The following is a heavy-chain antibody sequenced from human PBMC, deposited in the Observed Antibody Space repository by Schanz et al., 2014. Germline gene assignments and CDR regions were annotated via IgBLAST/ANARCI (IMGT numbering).Heavy chain of an antibody. D-gene: IGHD2-2*02. V-gene: IGHV1-3*01. CDR2: ISAYNGDT. CDR1: GYTFTSYS. Sequence: QVQLVQSGAEVKKPGASVKVSCKASGYTFTSYSIHWVRQAPGQGLEWMGWISAYNGDTNYALKLQGRVTMTRDTSTSTVYMELSSLRSEDTAVYYCAGTYCSSTSCYTGYYYMDVWGKGTTVTVSS. CDR3: AGTYCSSTSCYTGYYYMDV. J-gene: IGHJ6*03.